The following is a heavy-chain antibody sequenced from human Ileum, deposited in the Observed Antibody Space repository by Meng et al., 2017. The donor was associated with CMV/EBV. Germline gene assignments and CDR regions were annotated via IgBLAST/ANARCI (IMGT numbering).Heavy chain of an antibody. V-gene: IGHV1-2*02. CDR2: INPNSGGT. D-gene: IGHD6-6*01. CDR3: ANEGGYSSSSGFDY. J-gene: IGHJ4*02. Sequence: KAAGYTCTGYYMHWGRQAPGQGLEWMGWINPNSGGTNYAQKFQGRVTMTRDKSISTAYMELSRLRSDDTAVYYCANEGGYSSSSGFDYWGQGTLVTVSS. CDR1: GYTCTGYY.